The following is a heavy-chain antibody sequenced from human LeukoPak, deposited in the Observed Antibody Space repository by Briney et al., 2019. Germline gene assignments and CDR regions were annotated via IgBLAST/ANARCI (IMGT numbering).Heavy chain of an antibody. CDR1: GFTFSDYY. V-gene: IGHV3-11*04. CDR3: ARAGGRGIIYYFDY. D-gene: IGHD3-10*01. CDR2: ISGSGGST. Sequence: KPGGSLRLSCAASGFTFSDYYMSWIRQAPGKGLEWVSAISGSGGSTYYADSVKGRFTISRDNAKNSLYLQMNSLRAEDTAVYYCARAGGRGIIYYFDYWGQGTLVTVSS. J-gene: IGHJ4*02.